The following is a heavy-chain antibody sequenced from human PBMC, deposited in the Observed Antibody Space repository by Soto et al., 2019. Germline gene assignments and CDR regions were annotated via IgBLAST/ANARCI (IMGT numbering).Heavy chain of an antibody. V-gene: IGHV3-33*01. CDR3: ARDTKVGSGNPYYYYGMDV. CDR1: GFTFSSYG. CDR2: IWYDGSNK. Sequence: GGSLRLSCAASGFTFSSYGMHWVRQAPGKGLEWVAVIWYDGSNKYYADSVKGRFTISRDNSKNTLYLQMNSLRAEDTAVYYCARDTKVGSGNPYYYYGMDVWGQGTTVTVSS. J-gene: IGHJ6*02. D-gene: IGHD1-26*01.